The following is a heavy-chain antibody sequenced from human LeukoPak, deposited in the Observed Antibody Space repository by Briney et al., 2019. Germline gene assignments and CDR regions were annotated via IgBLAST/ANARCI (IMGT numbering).Heavy chain of an antibody. CDR1: GFTFSSYA. CDR2: ISYDGRKK. D-gene: IGHD7-27*01. J-gene: IGHJ4*02. V-gene: IGHV3-30*04. CDR3: VRERGNWGLDE. Sequence: PGRSLRLSCAASGFTFSSYAMHWVRQAPGKGLDWVAVISYDGRKKFHANSVKGRFTISRDNSQHTLYLQMNSLSVEDTAVYYCVRERGNWGLDEWGQGTLDSVSS.